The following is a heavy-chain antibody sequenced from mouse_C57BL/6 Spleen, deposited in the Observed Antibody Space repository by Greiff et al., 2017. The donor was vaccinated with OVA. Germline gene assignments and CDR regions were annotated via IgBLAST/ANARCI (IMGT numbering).Heavy chain of an antibody. CDR1: GYSITSGYD. CDR3: ASQLGRYAMGY. J-gene: IGHJ4*01. V-gene: IGHV3-1*01. CDR2: ISYSGST. D-gene: IGHD4-1*02. Sequence: EVQGVESGPGMVKPSQSLSLTCTVTGYSITSGYDWHWIRHFPGNKLEWMGYISYSGSTNYNPSLKSRISITHDTSKNHFFLKLNSVTTEDTATYYCASQLGRYAMGYWGQGTSVTVSS.